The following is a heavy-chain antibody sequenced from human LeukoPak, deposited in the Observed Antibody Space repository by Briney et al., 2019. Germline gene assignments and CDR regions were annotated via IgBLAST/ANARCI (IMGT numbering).Heavy chain of an antibody. Sequence: GGSLRLSCAASGFTFGTYSMNWVRQAPGKGLEWVSAISNNGGYTYYADSVQGRFTISRDNSKSTLCLQMNSLRAEDTAVYYCAKQLGYCSDGSCYFPYWGQGTLVTVSS. D-gene: IGHD2-15*01. CDR1: GFTFGTYS. CDR3: AKQLGYCSDGSCYFPY. V-gene: IGHV3-23*01. J-gene: IGHJ4*02. CDR2: ISNNGGYT.